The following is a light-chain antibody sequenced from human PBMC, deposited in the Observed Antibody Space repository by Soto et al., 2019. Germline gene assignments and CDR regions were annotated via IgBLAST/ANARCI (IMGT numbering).Light chain of an antibody. J-gene: IGLJ1*01. CDR3: SSYTTSSTNV. V-gene: IGLV2-14*03. CDR1: SSDVGGYNY. Sequence: QSALTQPASVSGSPGQSITISCTGTSSDVGGYNYVSWYQHHPGKAPKLMIYDVGYRPSGVSNRFSGSKSGNTASLTISGLQSEDEVDYYCSSYTTSSTNVVGNGTKLTVL. CDR2: DVG.